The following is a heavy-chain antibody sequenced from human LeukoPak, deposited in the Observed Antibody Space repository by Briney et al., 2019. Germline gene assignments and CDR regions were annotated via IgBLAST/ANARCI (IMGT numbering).Heavy chain of an antibody. Sequence: SETLSLTCTVSGGSISSYYWSWTRQPPGKGLEWIGYIYYSGSTNYNPSLKSRVTISVDTSKNQFSLKLSSVTAADTAVYYCARWYSSGWAFDYWGQGTLVTVSS. CDR3: ARWYSSGWAFDY. D-gene: IGHD6-19*01. J-gene: IGHJ4*02. CDR1: GGSISSYY. V-gene: IGHV4-59*08. CDR2: IYYSGST.